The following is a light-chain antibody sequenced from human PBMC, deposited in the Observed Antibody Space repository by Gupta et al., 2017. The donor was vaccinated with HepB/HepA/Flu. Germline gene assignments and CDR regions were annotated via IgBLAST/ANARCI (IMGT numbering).Light chain of an antibody. Sequence: EIVLTQSPDFQYVTPKEKVTITCRASQSIGSNLHWYQQKPDQSPKLLIKYASHSFSGVPSRFSGSGSVTDFTLTIHSLEAEDAATYYCHQSSSPRATFGQGTKLEIK. CDR1: QSIGSN. J-gene: IGKJ2*01. V-gene: IGKV6-21*01. CDR3: HQSSSPRAT. CDR2: YAS.